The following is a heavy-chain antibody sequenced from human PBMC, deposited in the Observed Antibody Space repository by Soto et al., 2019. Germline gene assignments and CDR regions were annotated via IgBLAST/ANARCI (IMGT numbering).Heavy chain of an antibody. V-gene: IGHV3-7*01. CDR2: IKQDGSEK. Sequence: GGSLRLSCAASGFTFSSYWMSWVRQAPGKGLEWVANIKQDGSEKYYVDSVKGRFTISRDNAKNSLYLQMNSLRAEDTAVYYCARDLPDIVASPSYFDYWGQGTLVTVSS. J-gene: IGHJ4*02. CDR3: ARDLPDIVASPSYFDY. CDR1: GFTFSSYW. D-gene: IGHD5-12*01.